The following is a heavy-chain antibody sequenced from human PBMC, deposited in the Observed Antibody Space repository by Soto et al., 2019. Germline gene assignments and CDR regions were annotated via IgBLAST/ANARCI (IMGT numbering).Heavy chain of an antibody. D-gene: IGHD7-27*01. J-gene: IGHJ5*01. CDR3: VKVTPTWGMDS. CDR1: GFTFSNCD. CDR2: ITETGGST. Sequence: EVQLLESGGNLVQPGGSLRLSCAGSGFTFSNCDMAWVRQAPGKGLEWGSSITETGGSTYYADSVRGRFNISSDNSKNTMYLQMNSLRAEDTAVYYCVKVTPTWGMDSWGQGTVVTVSS. V-gene: IGHV3-23*01.